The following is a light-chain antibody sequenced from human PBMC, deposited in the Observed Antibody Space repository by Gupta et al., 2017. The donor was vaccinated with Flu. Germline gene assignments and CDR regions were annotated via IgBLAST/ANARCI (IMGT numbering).Light chain of an antibody. Sequence: QSALTQPASVSGSPGQSITISRTGTSSDVGCYNYVSWYQQHPGKAPELMIYEVSKRPSGVSNRFSGSKSGNSASLTISGLQAEDEADYYCSSYTSSSTRVFGTGTKVTVL. CDR1: SSDVGCYNY. CDR3: SSYTSSSTRV. CDR2: EVS. V-gene: IGLV2-14*01. J-gene: IGLJ1*01.